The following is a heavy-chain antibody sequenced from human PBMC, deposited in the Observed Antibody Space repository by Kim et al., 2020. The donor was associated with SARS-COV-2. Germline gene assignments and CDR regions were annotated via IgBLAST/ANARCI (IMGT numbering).Heavy chain of an antibody. D-gene: IGHD2-2*01. CDR1: GFTFSGSA. Sequence: GGSLRLSCAASGFTFSGSAMHWVRQASGKGLEWVGRIRSKANSYATAYAASVKGRFTISRDDSKNTAYLQMNSLKTEDTAVYYCYFPLGYCSSTSCYEGGMDVWGQGTTVTVSS. J-gene: IGHJ6*02. CDR3: YFPLGYCSSTSCYEGGMDV. V-gene: IGHV3-73*01. CDR2: IRSKANSYAT.